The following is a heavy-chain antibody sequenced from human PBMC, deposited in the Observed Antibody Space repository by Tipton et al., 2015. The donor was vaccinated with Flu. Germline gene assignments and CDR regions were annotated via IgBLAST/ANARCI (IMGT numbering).Heavy chain of an antibody. J-gene: IGHJ4*02. CDR1: GYSFTSYW. V-gene: IGHV5-51*01. CDR3: ARQGYDYDDSSGSLGAFDY. Sequence: VQLVQSGAEVKKPGESLKISCKGSGYSFTSYWIGWVRQMPGKGLEWMGIIYPGDSDTRYSPSFQGQVTISADKSISTAYLQWSSLKASDTAMYYCARQGYDYDDSSGSLGAFDYWGQGTLVTVSS. CDR2: IYPGDSDT. D-gene: IGHD3-22*01.